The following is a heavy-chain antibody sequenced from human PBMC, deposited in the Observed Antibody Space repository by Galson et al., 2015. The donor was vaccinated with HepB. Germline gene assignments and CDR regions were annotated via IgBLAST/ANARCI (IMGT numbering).Heavy chain of an antibody. V-gene: IGHV3-33*01. Sequence: LRLSCAASGFTFSTYGLHWVRQAPGKGLEWVAVIWYDGSKKYYADSVKGRFTISRDNFKNTMYLQMNSLRAEDTAVYYCARVADTGALDYWGQGTLVTVSS. CDR1: GFTFSTYG. J-gene: IGHJ4*02. CDR3: ARVADTGALDY. CDR2: IWYDGSKK.